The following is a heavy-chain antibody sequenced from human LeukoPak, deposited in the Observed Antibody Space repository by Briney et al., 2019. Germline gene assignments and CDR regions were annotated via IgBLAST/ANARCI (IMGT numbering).Heavy chain of an antibody. CDR2: IRYDGSNK. CDR3: AKDIQYYYDSSGYWNYFDY. J-gene: IGHJ4*02. V-gene: IGHV3-30*02. CDR1: GFTFSSYG. Sequence: GGSLRLSCAASGFTFSSYGMHWVRQAPGKGLEWVAFIRYDGSNKHYADSVKGRFTISRDNSKNTLYLQMNSLRAEDTAVYYCAKDIQYYYDSSGYWNYFDYWGQGTLVTVSS. D-gene: IGHD3-22*01.